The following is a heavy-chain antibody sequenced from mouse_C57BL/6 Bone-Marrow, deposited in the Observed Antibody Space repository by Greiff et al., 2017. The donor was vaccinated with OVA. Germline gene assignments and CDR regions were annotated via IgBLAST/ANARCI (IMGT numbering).Heavy chain of an antibody. J-gene: IGHJ4*01. CDR1: GYTFTSYW. CDR2: IDPSDSYT. V-gene: IGHV1-69*01. Sequence: QVQLQQPGAELVMPGASVKLSCKASGYTFTSYWMHWVKQRPGQGLEWIGEIDPSDSYTNYNQKFKGKSTLTVDKSSSTAYMQLSSLTSEDSAVYYCAREGGRDYAMDYWGQGTSVTVSS. D-gene: IGHD3-3*01. CDR3: AREGGRDYAMDY.